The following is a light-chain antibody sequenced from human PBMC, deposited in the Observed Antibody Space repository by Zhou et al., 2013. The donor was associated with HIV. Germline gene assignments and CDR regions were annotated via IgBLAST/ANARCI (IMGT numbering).Light chain of an antibody. V-gene: IGKV1-16*01. J-gene: IGKJ1*01. CDR1: QDISTY. CDR2: GAS. CDR3: QQYNSYVRT. Sequence: DIQMTQSPSSLSASVGDRVTITCQASQDISTYLNWYQQKPGTAPNLLIYGASTLQSGVPSRFTGSGSGSEFTLTISSLQPDDFATYYCQQYNSYVRTFGQGTKVEIK.